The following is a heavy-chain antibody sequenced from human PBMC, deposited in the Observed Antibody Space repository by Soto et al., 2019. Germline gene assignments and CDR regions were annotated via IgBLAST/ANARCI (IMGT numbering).Heavy chain of an antibody. J-gene: IGHJ4*02. CDR3: ASSTTVTEGGFYFDN. D-gene: IGHD4-17*01. Sequence: GESLKISCNGSGYSFKTYWVGWVRQMPGKGLEWMGIIYPGDSDTTYTPSFQGHVTISADKSISTVYLQWSSLKASDTAMYYCASSTTVTEGGFYFDNWGQGTRVTVSS. CDR1: GYSFKTYW. CDR2: IYPGDSDT. V-gene: IGHV5-51*01.